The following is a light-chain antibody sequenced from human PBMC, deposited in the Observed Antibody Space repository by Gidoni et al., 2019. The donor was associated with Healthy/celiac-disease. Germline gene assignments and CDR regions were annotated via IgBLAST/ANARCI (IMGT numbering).Light chain of an antibody. CDR2: AAS. V-gene: IGKV1-39*01. CDR1: QSISSY. Sequence: MTQSPSSLSASVGDRVTITCRASQSISSYLNWYQQKPGKAPKLLIYAASSLQSGVPSRFSGSGSGTDFTLTISSLQPEDFATYYCQQSYSTPFGGXTKVEIK. CDR3: QQSYSTP. J-gene: IGKJ4*01.